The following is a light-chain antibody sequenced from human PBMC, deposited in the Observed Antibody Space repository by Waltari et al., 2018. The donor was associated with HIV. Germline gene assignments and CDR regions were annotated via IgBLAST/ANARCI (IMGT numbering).Light chain of an antibody. J-gene: IGLJ3*02. Sequence: QTVVTQEPSFSVSPGGTVTLTCALNSGSVSTNFYPSWYQQTPGQAPRTLIYRTNTRSSGVPDRFSGSILGNKAALTITGAQADDECDYYCVLHIRSGISVFGGGTKLTVL. CDR1: SGSVSTNFY. CDR3: VLHIRSGISV. V-gene: IGLV8-61*01. CDR2: RTN.